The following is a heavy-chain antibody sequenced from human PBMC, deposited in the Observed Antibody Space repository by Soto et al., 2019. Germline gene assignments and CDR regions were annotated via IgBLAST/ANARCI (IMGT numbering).Heavy chain of an antibody. CDR1: GFTFSSYA. CDR2: SSGSGGST. J-gene: IGHJ4*02. D-gene: IGHD2-8*01. CDR3: AKTPYCTNGVCYAFWY. Sequence: VGSLRLSCAASGFTFSSYAMSWVRQAPGKGLEWVSASSGSGGSTYYADSVKGRFTISRDNSKNTLYLQMNSLRAEDTAVYYCAKTPYCTNGVCYAFWYWGQGTLVTVSS. V-gene: IGHV3-23*01.